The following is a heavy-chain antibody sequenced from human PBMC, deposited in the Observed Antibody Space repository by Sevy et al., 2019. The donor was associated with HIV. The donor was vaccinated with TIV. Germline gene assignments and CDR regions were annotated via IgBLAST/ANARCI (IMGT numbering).Heavy chain of an antibody. J-gene: IGHJ5*02. V-gene: IGHV4-39*01. Sequence: SETLSLTCTVSGGSISSSTYYWGWIRQPPGKGLEWIVSIYYSGITYYNPSLKSRVTISVDTSKNQFSRKLSSVTAAETAVYFCARHKYGTVGGVWFDPWGQGTLVTVSS. D-gene: IGHD3-16*01. CDR1: GGSISSSTYY. CDR2: IYYSGIT. CDR3: ARHKYGTVGGVWFDP.